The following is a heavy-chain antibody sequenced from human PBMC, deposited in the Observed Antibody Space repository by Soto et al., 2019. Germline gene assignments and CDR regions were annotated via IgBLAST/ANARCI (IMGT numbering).Heavy chain of an antibody. Sequence: PSGTLCLTCTVSGCSISSYYRSWIRQPPGKGLEWIGYIYYSGGTNYNPSLKTRVTISADTSKNQFSLKLSSVTAADTAVYYWARFSCRTTSCYVFDYWGQGALVTVS. CDR3: ARFSCRTTSCYVFDY. D-gene: IGHD2-2*01. CDR2: IYYSGGT. V-gene: IGHV4-59*08. J-gene: IGHJ4*02. CDR1: GCSISSYY.